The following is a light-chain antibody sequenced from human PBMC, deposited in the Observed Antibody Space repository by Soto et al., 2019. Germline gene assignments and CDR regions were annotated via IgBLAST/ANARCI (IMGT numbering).Light chain of an antibody. J-gene: IGKJ1*01. CDR2: AAS. CDR1: QGISNY. Sequence: DIQMTQSPSSLSASVGDRVTITCRASQGISNYLAWYQQKPGKVPKLLIYAASTLQSGVPSRFSGSGSGTDFTLTISRLQHEDVATYYCQKYNSAPWTFGQGNKVEIK. CDR3: QKYNSAPWT. V-gene: IGKV1-27*01.